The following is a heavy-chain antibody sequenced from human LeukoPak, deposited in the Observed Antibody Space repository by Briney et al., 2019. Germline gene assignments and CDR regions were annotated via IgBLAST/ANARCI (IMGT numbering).Heavy chain of an antibody. D-gene: IGHD3-9*01. Sequence: SETLSLTCAVSGVSMNSDGYFWNWIRQPPGKGLEWIGFLSYNGSTYFKPSLKSRISIFVDPSKNQCSLSLNSVTAADTAVYYCARSMSKSYHDTTVYYNFDKWGQGTLVTVSS. CDR1: GVSMNSDGYF. CDR2: LSYNGST. J-gene: IGHJ4*02. V-gene: IGHV4-30-4*07. CDR3: ARSMSKSYHDTTVYYNFDK.